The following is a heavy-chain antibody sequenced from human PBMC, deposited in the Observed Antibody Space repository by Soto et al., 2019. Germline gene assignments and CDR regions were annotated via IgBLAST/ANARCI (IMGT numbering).Heavy chain of an antibody. J-gene: IGHJ4*02. CDR2: IYYSGDT. D-gene: IGHD5-12*01. Sequence: QLQLQESGPGLVQPSETLSLTCAVSGGSINSISSYWGWIRQPPGMGLEWIASIYYSGDTYNNPSLKSRVSVSIDTSKDQFSLKVSSVTAADTALYYCARHVPKLLEFGGNDFLRAGFDSWGQGVLVTVSS. CDR3: ARHVPKLLEFGGNDFLRAGFDS. V-gene: IGHV4-39*01. CDR1: GGSINSISSY.